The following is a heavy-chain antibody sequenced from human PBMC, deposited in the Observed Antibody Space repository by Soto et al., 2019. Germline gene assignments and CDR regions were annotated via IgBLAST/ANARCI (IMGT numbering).Heavy chain of an antibody. CDR1: GYTFTSYA. V-gene: IGHV1-3*05. CDR3: ERSIGVVTALDY. D-gene: IGHD2-21*02. Sequence: QVQLVQSGAEEKKPGASVKVSCKASGYTFTSYAMHWVRQAPGQRLEWMGWINAGNGNTKYSQKFQGRVTITRDTSALTAYMELSSLTSEDTAVYYCERSIGVVTALDYWGQGTLVTVSS. J-gene: IGHJ4*02. CDR2: INAGNGNT.